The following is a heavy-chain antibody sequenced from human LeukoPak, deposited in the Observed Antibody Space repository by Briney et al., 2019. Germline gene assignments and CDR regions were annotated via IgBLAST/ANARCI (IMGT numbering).Heavy chain of an antibody. CDR1: GYTFTSYG. CDR3: AREGYCSGGSCPNWFDP. CDR2: ISAYNGNT. D-gene: IGHD2-15*01. V-gene: IGHV1-18*01. Sequence: EASVKVSCKASGYTFTSYGISWVRQAPGQGLEWMGWISAYNGNTNYAQELQGRVTMTTDTSTSTAYMELRSLRSDDTAVYYCAREGYCSGGSCPNWFDPWGQGTLVTVSS. J-gene: IGHJ5*02.